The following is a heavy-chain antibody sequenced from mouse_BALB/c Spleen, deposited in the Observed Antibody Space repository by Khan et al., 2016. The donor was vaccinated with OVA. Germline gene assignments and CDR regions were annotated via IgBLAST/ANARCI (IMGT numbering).Heavy chain of an antibody. CDR1: GYTFTSYW. CDR2: INPTSGYT. CDR3: VRDRIDY. J-gene: IGHJ2*01. V-gene: IGHV1-7*01. Sequence: QIQLQQSGAELAKPGASVKMSCKASGYTFTSYWMHWIKQRPGQGLEWIGYINPTSGYTDYNQKFKDKATLTADKSSSSAYMQLSSLTSDDSAAYYCVRDRIDYWGQGTALTVSS.